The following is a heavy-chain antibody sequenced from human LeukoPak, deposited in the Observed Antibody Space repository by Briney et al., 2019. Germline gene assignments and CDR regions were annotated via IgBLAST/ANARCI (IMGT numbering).Heavy chain of an antibody. Sequence: GASVKVSCKASGCTFTSYGISWVRQAPGQGLEWMGWISAYNGNTNYAQKLQGRVTMTTDTSTSTAYMELRSLRSEDTAVYYCASLRDSSGYYSFDYWGQGTLVTVSS. V-gene: IGHV1-18*01. J-gene: IGHJ4*02. CDR1: GCTFTSYG. D-gene: IGHD3-22*01. CDR2: ISAYNGNT. CDR3: ASLRDSSGYYSFDY.